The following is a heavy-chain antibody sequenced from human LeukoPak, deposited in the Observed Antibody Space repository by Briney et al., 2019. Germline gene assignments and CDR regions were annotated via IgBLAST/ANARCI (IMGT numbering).Heavy chain of an antibody. D-gene: IGHD5-12*01. J-gene: IGHJ6*03. CDR3: ARVFGGSDFNYYYYYMDV. Sequence: SETLSLTCTVSGGSITSVGYYWTWLRQPAGKGLEWIGRIYPSGNTMYNPSLTSRVTISVDTSNNQFSLKLSSVTAPDTAVYYCARVFGGSDFNYYYYYMDVWGKGTTVTISS. CDR2: IYPSGNT. CDR1: GGSITSVGYY. V-gene: IGHV4-61*02.